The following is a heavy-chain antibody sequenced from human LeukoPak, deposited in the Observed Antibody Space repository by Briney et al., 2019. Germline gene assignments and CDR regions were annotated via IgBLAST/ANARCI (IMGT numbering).Heavy chain of an antibody. D-gene: IGHD6-13*01. CDR2: INVGNGDT. V-gene: IGHV1-3*01. CDR1: GYTFTNNA. J-gene: IGHJ4*02. CDR3: ARAGAYSSSWYADY. Sequence: ASVKVSCKPSGYTFTNNAVHWVRQAPGQRLEFVGWINVGNGDTQYSQKFQGRVTMTRNTSISTAYMELSSLRSEDTAVYYCARAGAYSSSWYADYWGQGTLVTVSS.